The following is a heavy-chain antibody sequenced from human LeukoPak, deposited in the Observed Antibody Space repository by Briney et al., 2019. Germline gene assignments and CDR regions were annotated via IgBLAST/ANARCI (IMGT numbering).Heavy chain of an antibody. J-gene: IGHJ6*03. CDR2: ISGSGGST. D-gene: IGHD3-3*01. CDR1: GFTFSSYA. V-gene: IGHV3-23*01. Sequence: GGSLRLSCAASGFTFSSYAMSWVRQAPGKGLEWVSAISGSGGSTYYADSVKGRFTISRDNAKNSLYLQMNSLRAEDTALYYCARGGITIFGVVSYMDVWGKGTTVTVSS. CDR3: ARGGITIFGVVSYMDV.